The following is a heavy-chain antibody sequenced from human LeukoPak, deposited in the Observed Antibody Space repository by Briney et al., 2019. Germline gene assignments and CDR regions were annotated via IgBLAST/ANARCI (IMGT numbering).Heavy chain of an antibody. Sequence: GGSLRLSCEASGFTFSNYGMHWVRQAPGKGLEWVAVISYDGSNKYYADSVKGRFTISRDNSKNTLYLQMNSLRAEDTAVYYCARDSRWLVYYYGMDVWGQGTTVTVSS. V-gene: IGHV3-30*03. CDR2: ISYDGSNK. J-gene: IGHJ6*02. D-gene: IGHD6-19*01. CDR3: ARDSRWLVYYYGMDV. CDR1: GFTFSNYG.